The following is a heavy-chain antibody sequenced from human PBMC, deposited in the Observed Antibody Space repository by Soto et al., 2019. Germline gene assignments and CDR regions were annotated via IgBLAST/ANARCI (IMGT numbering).Heavy chain of an antibody. D-gene: IGHD3-22*01. CDR1: GGSFSGYY. CDR3: ARDRAGVVILANWFDP. J-gene: IGHJ5*02. V-gene: IGHV4-34*01. Sequence: SETLSLTCAVYGGSFSGYYLSWIRQPPGKGLEWIGEINHSGSANYNPSLKSRVTISVDTSKNQFSLKVSSVTAADTAVYYCARDRAGVVILANWFDPWGQGTLVTVSS. CDR2: INHSGSA.